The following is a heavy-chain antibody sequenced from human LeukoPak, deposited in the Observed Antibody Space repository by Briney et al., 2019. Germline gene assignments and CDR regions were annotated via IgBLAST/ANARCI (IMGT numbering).Heavy chain of an antibody. Sequence: SETLSLTCTVSGFSINSAYYWGWIRQPPGKGKEWIGAINHSGTTYHNPSLKSRVTISVDTSNNLFSLRLSYVTAADAALYYCARLPRSVFGVDYIDYWGQGALVTVSS. J-gene: IGHJ4*02. D-gene: IGHD3-3*01. CDR2: INHSGTT. CDR3: ARLPRSVFGVDYIDY. CDR1: GFSINSAYY. V-gene: IGHV4-38-2*02.